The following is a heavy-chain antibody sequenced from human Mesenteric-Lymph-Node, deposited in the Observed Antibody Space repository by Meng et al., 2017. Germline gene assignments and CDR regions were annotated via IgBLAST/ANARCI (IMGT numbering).Heavy chain of an antibody. D-gene: IGHD3-22*01. V-gene: IGHV1-2*06. Sequence: QGPLGGSGAEVERPGASVKVSCKASGYSFTDYFIHWVRQAPGQGLEWMGRMSPKSGGSNSAQQFQGRVTMTRDTSISTAYMELSSLRSDDTAVYYCARHDSRGKLYFDLWGRGTLVTVSS. J-gene: IGHJ2*01. CDR1: GYSFTDYF. CDR3: ARHDSRGKLYFDL. CDR2: MSPKSGGS.